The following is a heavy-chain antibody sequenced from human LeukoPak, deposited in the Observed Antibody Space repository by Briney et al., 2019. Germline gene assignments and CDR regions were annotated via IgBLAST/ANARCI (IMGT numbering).Heavy chain of an antibody. D-gene: IGHD3-22*01. Sequence: SQTLSLTCTVSGGSISSGSYYWSWIRQPAGKGLEWIGYIYYSGSTNYNPSLKSRVTISVDTSKNQFSLRLSSVTAADTAVYYCARVTGYMIEDYFDYWGQGTLVTVSS. CDR2: IYYSGST. CDR3: ARVTGYMIEDYFDY. J-gene: IGHJ4*02. V-gene: IGHV4-61*10. CDR1: GGSISSGSYY.